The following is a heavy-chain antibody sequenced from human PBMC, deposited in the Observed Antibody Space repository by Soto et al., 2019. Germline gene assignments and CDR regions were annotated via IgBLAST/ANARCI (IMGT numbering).Heavy chain of an antibody. Sequence: PSQTLSLTCAITGDSVSSNSAGWSWVRQSPSRGLEWLGGTYYRSKWYYEYAVSVRGRITINPDTSKNQYSLQLNSVTPEDTAVYFCARGEQYSGRIFDYWAQGTLVTASS. D-gene: IGHD1-26*01. V-gene: IGHV6-1*01. CDR3: ARGEQYSGRIFDY. J-gene: IGHJ4*01. CDR2: TYYRSKWYY. CDR1: GDSVSSNSAG.